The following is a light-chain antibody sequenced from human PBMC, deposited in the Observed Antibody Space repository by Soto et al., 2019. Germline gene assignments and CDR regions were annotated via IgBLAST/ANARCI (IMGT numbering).Light chain of an antibody. Sequence: EIVLTQSPGTLSLSPGERATLSCRASQSVSSSYLAWYQQKPGQAPRLLIYGASSRATGIPDRFSGSGSGTDFTLTIRRMETEDFAVYYCQQYGSSRVTFGPGTKVDIK. J-gene: IGKJ3*01. CDR2: GAS. V-gene: IGKV3-20*01. CDR3: QQYGSSRVT. CDR1: QSVSSSY.